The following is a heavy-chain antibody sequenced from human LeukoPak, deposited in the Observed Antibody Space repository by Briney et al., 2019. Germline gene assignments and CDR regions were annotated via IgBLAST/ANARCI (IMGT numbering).Heavy chain of an antibody. CDR3: AIYTEGYFDY. CDR2: IEQAGSDP. V-gene: IGHV3-7*01. Sequence: GGSLRLSCAASGFTFSTYYMSWVRQAPGKGLEWVANIEQAGSDPYYVDSVKGRFTISRDNAKILLYLQMNSLRAEDTAVYYCAIYTEGYFDYWGQGTLVTVSS. J-gene: IGHJ4*02. CDR1: GFTFSTYY.